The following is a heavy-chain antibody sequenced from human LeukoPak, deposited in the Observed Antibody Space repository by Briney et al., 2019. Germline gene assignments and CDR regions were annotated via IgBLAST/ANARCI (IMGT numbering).Heavy chain of an antibody. V-gene: IGHV3-7*01. D-gene: IGHD3-3*01. CDR3: ATDRGWRTSGYYLYYFEY. CDR1: GFIFTNYF. Sequence: GGSLRLSYAASGFIFTNYFMSWIRQAPGKGLEWVASIKHDGSEKYYVDSVRGRFTISRDNTMNSLYLQMSSLRAEDTAVYYCATDRGWRTSGYYLYYFEYWGQGTLVTYSS. J-gene: IGHJ4*02. CDR2: IKHDGSEK.